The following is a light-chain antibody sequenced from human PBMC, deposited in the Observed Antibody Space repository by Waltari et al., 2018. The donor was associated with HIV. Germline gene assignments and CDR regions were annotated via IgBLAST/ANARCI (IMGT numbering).Light chain of an antibody. J-gene: IGKJ1*01. Sequence: LHLTQSPSSVSASAGHSVPVTCRATHGISNWLAWYQQKPGKAPKLLIYAASSLQSGVPLRFSGSGSGTDFTLTISSLQPEDFATYYCQQANSFPWTFGQGTKVEIK. CDR2: AAS. CDR3: QQANSFPWT. CDR1: HGISNW. V-gene: IGKV1D-12*01.